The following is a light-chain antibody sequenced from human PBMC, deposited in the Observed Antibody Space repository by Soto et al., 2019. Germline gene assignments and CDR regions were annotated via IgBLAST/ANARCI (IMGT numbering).Light chain of an antibody. V-gene: IGKV3-15*01. J-gene: IGKJ3*01. Sequence: EIVMTQSPATLSVSPGASATISCRASQSVISSVVWFQQQPGQAPRLLIYGASTSATGIPARFSVRGSGTEYTLTISSLHSEDFAVYYCQQYSIWPLAFGRGTKVDIK. CDR2: GAS. CDR3: QQYSIWPLA. CDR1: QSVISS.